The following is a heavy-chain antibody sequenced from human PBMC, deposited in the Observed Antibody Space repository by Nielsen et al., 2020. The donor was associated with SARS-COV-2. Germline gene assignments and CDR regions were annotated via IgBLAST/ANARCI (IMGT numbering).Heavy chain of an antibody. CDR2: IYPGDSDT. Sequence: GESLKISCQGSGYSFTSYWIGWVRQMPGKGLEWMVIIYPGDSDTRYSPSFQGQVNISVDTSISTAYLQLSSLKASDTAIYYCARSRFTSGWYFDPWGQGTLVTVSS. CDR1: GYSFTSYW. CDR3: ARSRFTSGWYFDP. D-gene: IGHD6-19*01. V-gene: IGHV5-51*01. J-gene: IGHJ4*02.